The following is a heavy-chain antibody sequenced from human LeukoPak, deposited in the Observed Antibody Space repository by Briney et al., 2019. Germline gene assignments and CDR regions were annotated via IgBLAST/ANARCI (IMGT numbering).Heavy chain of an antibody. D-gene: IGHD2-2*01. J-gene: IGHJ3*02. Sequence: ASVKVSCKASGYTFTNYGISWVRQAPGQGLEWMGWISAYNGNTEYAQKFQGRVTMTTDTSTSTAYVELRNLRSDDTAMCYCARSQYLLLSWWNAFDIWGQGTTVTVSS. V-gene: IGHV1-18*01. CDR1: GYTFTNYG. CDR2: ISAYNGNT. CDR3: ARSQYLLLSWWNAFDI.